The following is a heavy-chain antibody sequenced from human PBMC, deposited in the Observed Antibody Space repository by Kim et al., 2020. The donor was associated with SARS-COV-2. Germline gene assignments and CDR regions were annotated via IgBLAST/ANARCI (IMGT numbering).Heavy chain of an antibody. CDR2: IYWDDDK. CDR3: AHSDYGAPTGWFDP. D-gene: IGHD4-17*01. J-gene: IGHJ5*02. CDR1: GFSLSTSGVG. Sequence: SGPTLVKPTQTLTLTCTFSGFSLSTSGVGVGWIRQPPGKALEWLALIYWDDDKRYSPSLKSRPTITKDTSKNQVVLTMTNMDPVDTATYYCAHSDYGAPTGWFDPWGQGTLVTVSS. V-gene: IGHV2-5*02.